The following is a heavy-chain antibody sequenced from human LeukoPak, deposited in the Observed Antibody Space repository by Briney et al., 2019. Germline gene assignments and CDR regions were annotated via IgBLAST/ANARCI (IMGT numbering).Heavy chain of an antibody. Sequence: GGSLRLSCTDSGFTFGAHWISWVRQAPGKGLEWVANINQDASEKFYVDSVKGRFTISRDNAKNSLYLQMNSLRAEDTAVYYCARVFPKEWRGYYYYMDVWGKGTTVTVSS. CDR3: ARVFPKEWRGYYYYMDV. J-gene: IGHJ6*03. V-gene: IGHV3-7*04. D-gene: IGHD3-3*01. CDR2: INQDASEK. CDR1: GFTFGAHW.